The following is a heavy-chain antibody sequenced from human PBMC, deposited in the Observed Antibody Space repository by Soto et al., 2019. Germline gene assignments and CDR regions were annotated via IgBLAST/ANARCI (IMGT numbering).Heavy chain of an antibody. CDR3: ARAIGVSELEY. Sequence: ASVKVSCKASGYTFTSYGISWVRQAPGQGLEWMGWISAYNGNTNYAQKLQGRVTMTTDTSTSTAYKELRSLRAEDTAVYYCARAIGVSELEYWGQGSLVTVSS. V-gene: IGHV1-18*01. D-gene: IGHD3-16*01. J-gene: IGHJ4*02. CDR1: GYTFTSYG. CDR2: ISAYNGNT.